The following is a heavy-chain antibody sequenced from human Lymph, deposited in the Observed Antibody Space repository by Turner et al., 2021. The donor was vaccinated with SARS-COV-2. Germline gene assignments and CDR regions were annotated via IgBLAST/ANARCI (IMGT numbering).Heavy chain of an antibody. J-gene: IGHJ3*02. CDR3: ARDLGPLAFDI. CDR2: IYFGGTT. CDR1: GFTVSRNY. V-gene: IGHV3-53*01. Sequence: EVQLVESGGGLIQPGGYLRLSCAASGFTVSRNYMSWVRQAPGKGLGWVSVIYFGGTTYYADSVKGRFTISRDNSKNTLYLQMNSLRAEDTAVYYCARDLGPLAFDIWGQGTMVTVSS.